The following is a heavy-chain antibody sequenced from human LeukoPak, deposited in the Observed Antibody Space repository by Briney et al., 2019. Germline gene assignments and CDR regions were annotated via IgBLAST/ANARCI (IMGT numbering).Heavy chain of an antibody. J-gene: IGHJ4*02. Sequence: GGSLRLSCAASGFTFSRYTINWVRQAPGKGLEWVSSISSTGSSVYYADSVKGRFTISRDNAKNSLYLQMNSLRADDTAVYYCASDGVFARGPAAATLYFFDYWGQGTLVSVSS. D-gene: IGHD2-2*01. CDR2: ISSTGSSV. V-gene: IGHV3-21*01. CDR3: ASDGVFARGPAAATLYFFDY. CDR1: GFTFSRYT.